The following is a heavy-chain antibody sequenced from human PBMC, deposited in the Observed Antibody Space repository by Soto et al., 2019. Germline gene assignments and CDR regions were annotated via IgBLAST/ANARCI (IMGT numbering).Heavy chain of an antibody. CDR1: GGSFGGYY. Sequence: SETLSLTCAVYGGSFGGYYGTWIRQPPGTGLEWIGEINHSGSTNYNPSLKSRVTISVDTSKNQFSLKLTSVTAADTAVYYCARDKITGLFDYWGQGTQVTVSS. J-gene: IGHJ4*02. D-gene: IGHD2-8*02. CDR3: ARDKITGLFDY. CDR2: INHSGST. V-gene: IGHV4-34*01.